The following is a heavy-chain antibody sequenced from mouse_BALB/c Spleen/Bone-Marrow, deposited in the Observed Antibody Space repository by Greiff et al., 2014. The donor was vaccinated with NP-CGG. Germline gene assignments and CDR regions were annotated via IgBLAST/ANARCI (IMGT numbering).Heavy chain of an antibody. CDR2: ISNGGGST. Sequence: EVQGVESGGGLVQPGGSLKLSCATSGFTFSDYYMYWVRQTPEKRLEWVAYISNGGGSTYYPDTVKGRFTISRDNAKNTLYLQMSRLKSEDTAMYYCARSGFYRGYAMDYWGQGTSVTVSS. J-gene: IGHJ4*01. D-gene: IGHD2-12*01. V-gene: IGHV5-12*02. CDR3: ARSGFYRGYAMDY. CDR1: GFTFSDYY.